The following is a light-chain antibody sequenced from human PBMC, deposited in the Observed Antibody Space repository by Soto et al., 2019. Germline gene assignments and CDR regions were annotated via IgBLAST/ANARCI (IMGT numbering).Light chain of an antibody. CDR1: QSVSRK. CDR3: QQYSNWTPWT. J-gene: IGKJ1*01. Sequence: EIVMTQSPAALSVSPGERATLSCRASQSVSRKLAWYQQKPGQAPRLLIYGASTRATGIPARFSGSGSGTEFTLTISTLKYQHSEVSYCQQYSNWTPWTFGQGTKVDIK. CDR2: GAS. V-gene: IGKV3-15*01.